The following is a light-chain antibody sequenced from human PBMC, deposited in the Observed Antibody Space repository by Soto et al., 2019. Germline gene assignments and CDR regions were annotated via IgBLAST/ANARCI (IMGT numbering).Light chain of an antibody. V-gene: IGKV1-39*01. CDR3: QQSDSSWAT. CDR2: GAS. CDR1: QSIGHF. J-gene: IGKJ4*01. Sequence: DIQMTQSPSSLSASVGDTITITRRARQSIGHFLNLYQLKPGKVPKLLIYGASTLNTRFASRFSGSGSVTDFTLDISSLHPEDSASYCCQQSDSSWATCGGGTKVEI.